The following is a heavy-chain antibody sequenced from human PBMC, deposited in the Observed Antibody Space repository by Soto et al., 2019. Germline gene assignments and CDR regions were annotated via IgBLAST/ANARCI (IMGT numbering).Heavy chain of an antibody. D-gene: IGHD6-19*01. J-gene: IGHJ6*02. CDR2: INHSGST. Sequence: LSETLSLTCAVYGGSFSGYYWSWIRQPPGKGLEWIGEINHSGSTNYNPSLKSRVTISVDTSKNQFSLKLSSVTAADTAVYYCARGLVSPVYSSGWYRGNYYYYGMDVWGQGTTVTVSS. CDR3: ARGLVSPVYSSGWYRGNYYYYGMDV. V-gene: IGHV4-34*01. CDR1: GGSFSGYY.